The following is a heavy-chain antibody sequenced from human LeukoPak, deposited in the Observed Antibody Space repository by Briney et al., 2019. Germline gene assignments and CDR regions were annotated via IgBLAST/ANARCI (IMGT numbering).Heavy chain of an antibody. J-gene: IGHJ6*02. CDR3: ARGASLRYFDWLLPDYYYYYGMDV. CDR2: IYYSGST. V-gene: IGHV4-59*01. CDR1: GGSISSYY. D-gene: IGHD3-9*01. Sequence: SETRSLTCTVSGGSISSYYWSWIRQPPGKGLEWIGYIYYSGSTNYNPSLKSRVTISVDTSKNQFSLKLSSVTAADTAVYYCARGASLRYFDWLLPDYYYYYGMDVWGQGTTVTVSS.